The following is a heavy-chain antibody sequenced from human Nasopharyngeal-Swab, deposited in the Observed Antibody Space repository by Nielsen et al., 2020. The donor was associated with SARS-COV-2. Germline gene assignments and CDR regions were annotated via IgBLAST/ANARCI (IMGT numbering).Heavy chain of an antibody. CDR1: GYTFTNYG. Sequence: SVKVSCKASGYTFTNYGISWVRQAPGQGLEWMGGIIPIFGTANYAQKFQGRVTITADESTSTAYMELSSLRSEDTAVYYCARFAPDYYDSSGHYYYYGMDVWGQGTTVTVSS. CDR2: IIPIFGTA. J-gene: IGHJ6*02. D-gene: IGHD3-22*01. CDR3: ARFAPDYYDSSGHYYYYGMDV. V-gene: IGHV1-69*13.